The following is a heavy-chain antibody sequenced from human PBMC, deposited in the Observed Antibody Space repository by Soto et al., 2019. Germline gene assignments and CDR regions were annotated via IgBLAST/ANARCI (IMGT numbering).Heavy chain of an antibody. CDR2: INPSGGST. D-gene: IGHD2-21*02. V-gene: IGHV1-46*01. Sequence: ASVKVSCKASGYTFTCYYMHWVRQAPGQGLEWMGIINPSGGSTSYAQKFQGRVTMTRDTSTSTVYMELSSLRSEDTAVYYCARESEVGTVVTLWYYYGMDVWGQGTTVTVSS. CDR1: GYTFTCYY. J-gene: IGHJ6*02. CDR3: ARESEVGTVVTLWYYYGMDV.